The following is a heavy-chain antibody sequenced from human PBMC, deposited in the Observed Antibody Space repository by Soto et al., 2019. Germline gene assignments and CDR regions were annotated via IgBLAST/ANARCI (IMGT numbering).Heavy chain of an antibody. CDR2: MSYDGSNK. CDR3: ARDGVAY. J-gene: IGHJ4*02. D-gene: IGHD2-15*01. V-gene: IGHV3-30-3*01. Sequence: QVQLVESGGGVVQPGRSLRLSCAASGFTFSSYAMHWVRRAPGKGLEWMAVMSYDGSNKYYADSVKGRFTISRDNSKNTLYLQMNSLRPEYTALYYCARDGVAYWGQGTLLIFSS. CDR1: GFTFSSYA.